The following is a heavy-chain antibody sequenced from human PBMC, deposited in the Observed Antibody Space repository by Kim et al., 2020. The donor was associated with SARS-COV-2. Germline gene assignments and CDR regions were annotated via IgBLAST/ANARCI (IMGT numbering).Heavy chain of an antibody. J-gene: IGHJ4*02. D-gene: IGHD6-6*01. V-gene: IGHV3-30*18. CDR2: ISYDGSNK. CDR1: GFTFSSYG. CDR3: AKGGVGGLSSNPAYYFDY. Sequence: GGSLRLSCAASGFTFSSYGMHWVRQAPGKGLEWVAVISYDGSNKYYADSVKGRFTISRDNSKNTLYLQMNSLRAEDTAVYYCAKGGVGGLSSNPAYYFDYWGQGTLVTVSS.